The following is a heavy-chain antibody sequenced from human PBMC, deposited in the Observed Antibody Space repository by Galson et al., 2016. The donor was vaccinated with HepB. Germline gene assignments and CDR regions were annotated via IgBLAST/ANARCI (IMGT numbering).Heavy chain of an antibody. V-gene: IGHV3-48*02. Sequence: SLRLSCAASGFSFSSYSMNWVRQAPGRGLEWVAYIRSDSNTIHYADSVKGRFTISRDNVRNSLYLQMNSLRHEDTAVYYCARVLIMVRGVMLGGYYAMDVWGQGTTVTVSS. J-gene: IGHJ6*02. CDR2: IRSDSNTI. D-gene: IGHD3-10*01. CDR1: GFSFSSYS. CDR3: ARVLIMVRGVMLGGYYAMDV.